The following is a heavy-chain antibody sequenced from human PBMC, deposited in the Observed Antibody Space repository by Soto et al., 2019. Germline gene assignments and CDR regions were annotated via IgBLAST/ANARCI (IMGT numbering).Heavy chain of an antibody. CDR2: INSDGSST. D-gene: IGHD3-10*01. CDR3: ARTAAGSGSYY. V-gene: IGHV3-74*01. J-gene: IGHJ4*02. CDR1: GYTFSTYW. Sequence: EVQLVESGGGLVQPGGSLRLSCAASGYTFSTYWMHWVRQAPGKGLVWVSRINSDGSSTNYADSVKGRFTISRDNAKNTLYLQMNSRRAEDTAVYYCARTAAGSGSYYWGLGTLVTVPS.